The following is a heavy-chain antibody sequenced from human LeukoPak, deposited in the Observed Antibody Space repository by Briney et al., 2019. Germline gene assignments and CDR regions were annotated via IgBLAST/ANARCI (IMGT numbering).Heavy chain of an antibody. J-gene: IGHJ4*02. CDR3: AKAVRSMVTGGGYFDS. CDR2: LSGGGDSR. V-gene: IGHV3-23*01. Sequence: GGSLRLSCAASGFAFSNYAMSWVRQAPGKGLEWVSSLSGGGDSRYYADSVMGRFTISRDNSKNTLYLQMNSLRAEDTAVYYCAKAVRSMVTGGGYFDSWSQGTLVTVSS. CDR1: GFAFSNYA. D-gene: IGHD3-10*01.